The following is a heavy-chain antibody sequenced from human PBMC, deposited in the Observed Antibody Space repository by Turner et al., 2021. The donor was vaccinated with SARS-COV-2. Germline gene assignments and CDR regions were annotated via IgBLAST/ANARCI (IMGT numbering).Heavy chain of an antibody. CDR1: GFDFNLKS. V-gene: IGHV3-23*04. CDR3: AKGYSYDLDP. J-gene: IGHJ5*02. D-gene: IGHD5-18*01. CDR2: ISGGGGST. Sequence: EVQLVESGGGLVQPGGSLRLSCAASGFDFNLKSMNWVRQAPGKGLEWVSGISGGGGSTFYADSVKGRFTISRDNSKNTLYLQMNSLRAEDTAVYYCAKGYSYDLDPWGQGTLVTVSS.